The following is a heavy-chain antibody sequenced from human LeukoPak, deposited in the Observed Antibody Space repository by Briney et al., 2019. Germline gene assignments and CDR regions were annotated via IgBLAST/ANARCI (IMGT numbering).Heavy chain of an antibody. CDR3: ARGTPTVGYGGNSPMDV. CDR2: ISAYNGNT. J-gene: IGHJ6*03. Sequence: GASVKVSCKASGYTFTSYGISWVRQAPGQGLEWMGWISAYNGNTNYAQKLQGRVTMTTDTSTSTAYMELRSLRSDDTAVYYCARGTPTVGYGGNSPMDVWGKGTTVTVSS. CDR1: GYTFTSYG. V-gene: IGHV1-18*01. D-gene: IGHD4-23*01.